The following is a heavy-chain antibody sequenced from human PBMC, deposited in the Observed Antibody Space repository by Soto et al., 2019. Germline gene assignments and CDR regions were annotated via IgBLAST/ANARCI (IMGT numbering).Heavy chain of an antibody. CDR1: GFTCSSYA. D-gene: IGHD3-9*01. CDR3: ARDSALRYFDWLALY. Sequence: GGSLRLSCAASGFTCSSYAMHWVRQAPGKGLEWVAVISYDGSNKYYADSVKGRFTISRDNSKNTLYLQMNSLRAEDTAVYYCARDSALRYFDWLALYWGQGTLVTVSS. J-gene: IGHJ4*02. V-gene: IGHV3-30-3*01. CDR2: ISYDGSNK.